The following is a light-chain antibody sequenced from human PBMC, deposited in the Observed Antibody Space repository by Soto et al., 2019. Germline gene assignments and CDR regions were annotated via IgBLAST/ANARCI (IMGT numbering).Light chain of an antibody. CDR1: SSDVGGYNF. Sequence: QSVLTQPRSVSGSPGQSVTISCTGTSSDVGGYNFVSWYQQHPGKAPKLMIYDVSKRPSGVPDRFSVSKSGNTASLTISGLQAEDEADYYFCSYAGSYTWVFGGGTKLTVL. V-gene: IGLV2-11*01. J-gene: IGLJ3*02. CDR2: DVS. CDR3: CSYAGSYTWV.